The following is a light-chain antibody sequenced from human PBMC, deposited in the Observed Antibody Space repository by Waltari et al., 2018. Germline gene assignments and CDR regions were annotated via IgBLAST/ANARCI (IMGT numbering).Light chain of an antibody. V-gene: IGLV2-14*01. CDR2: EVS. J-gene: IGLJ1*01. CDR1: SSAFGGYNY. Sequence: QSALTQPATVSGSPGQSITISCTGTSSAFGGYNYVSWYQQHPGKAPKLIISEVSNRPSGVSTRFSGSQSGNTASLTISGLQTEDEADYYCSSYAGDITLLFGTGTKVSVL. CDR3: SSYAGDITLL.